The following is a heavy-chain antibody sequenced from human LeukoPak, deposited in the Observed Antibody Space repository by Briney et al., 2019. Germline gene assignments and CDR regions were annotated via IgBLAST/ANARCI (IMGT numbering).Heavy chain of an antibody. V-gene: IGHV3-23*01. J-gene: IGHJ3*02. CDR1: GFTFSSYA. CDR3: AKENGVYGMIAVVGDAFDI. CDR2: ISGSGGST. Sequence: PGGSLRLSCAASGFTFSSYAMSWVRQAPGKGLEWVSAISGSGGSTYYADSVKGRFTISRDNSKNTLYLQMNSLRAEDTAVYYCAKENGVYGMIAVVGDAFDIWGQGTMVTVSS. D-gene: IGHD3-22*01.